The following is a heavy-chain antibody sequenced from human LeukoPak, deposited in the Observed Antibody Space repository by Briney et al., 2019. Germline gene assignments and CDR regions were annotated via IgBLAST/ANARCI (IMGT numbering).Heavy chain of an antibody. CDR2: ITGSGSI. CDR1: GFTFRSHS. CDR3: VRDVIHAYLGI. V-gene: IGHV3-21*01. Sequence: GGSLRLSCAASGFTFRSHSLDWVRQAPGKGLEWVSSITGSGSIQYADSVKGRFTISRDNAKNSLYLQMNSLRAEDTAVYYCVRDVIHAYLGIWGQGILVTVSS. D-gene: IGHD2-21*01. J-gene: IGHJ4*02.